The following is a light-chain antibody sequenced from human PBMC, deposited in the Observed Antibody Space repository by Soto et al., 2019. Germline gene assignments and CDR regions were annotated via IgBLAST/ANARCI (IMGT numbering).Light chain of an antibody. CDR3: QQANSFPFT. Sequence: EIVMTQSPGTLSVSPGERATLSCRASQNIGSNLAWYQQKPGQAPRLLFYGPSTRATGIPARFSGGGSGTEFTLTISGLQPEDFATYYCQQANSFPFTFGGGTKVEIK. V-gene: IGKV3-15*01. CDR2: GPS. CDR1: QNIGSN. J-gene: IGKJ4*01.